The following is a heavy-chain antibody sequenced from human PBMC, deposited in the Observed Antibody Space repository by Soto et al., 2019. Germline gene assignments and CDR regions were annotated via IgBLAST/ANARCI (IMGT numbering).Heavy chain of an antibody. CDR3: AAGLMVRGVPQKFDP. D-gene: IGHD3-10*01. CDR1: GFTFTSSA. J-gene: IGHJ5*02. Sequence: ASVKVSCKASGFTFTSSAVQWVRQARGQHLEWIGWIVVGSGNTNYAQKFQERVTITRDMSTSTAYMELSSLRSEDTAVYYCAAGLMVRGVPQKFDPWGQGTLVTVSS. CDR2: IVVGSGNT. V-gene: IGHV1-58*01.